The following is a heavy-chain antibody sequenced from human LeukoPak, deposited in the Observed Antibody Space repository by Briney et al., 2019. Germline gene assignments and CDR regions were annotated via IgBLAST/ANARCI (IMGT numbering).Heavy chain of an antibody. Sequence: SVKGRFTISRDNSKNTLYLQMNSLRAEDTAVYYCAKDEPRDYYFDYWGQGTLVTVSS. CDR3: AKDEPRDYYFDY. V-gene: IGHV3-30*02. D-gene: IGHD2-21*01. J-gene: IGHJ4*02.